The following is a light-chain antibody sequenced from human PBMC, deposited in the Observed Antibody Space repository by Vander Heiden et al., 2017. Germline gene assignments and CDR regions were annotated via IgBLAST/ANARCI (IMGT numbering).Light chain of an antibody. CDR3: QSYDSSLSGSV. CDR2: GNS. Sequence: QSVLTQPPPVSGAPGQRLPISCTGSSSNIGAGYDGHWYQQLPGTAPKLLIYGNSNRPAGVPDRFSGSKSGTSASLAITGLQAEDEADYYCQSYDSSLSGSVFGGGTKLTVL. J-gene: IGLJ3*02. V-gene: IGLV1-40*01. CDR1: SSNIGAGYD.